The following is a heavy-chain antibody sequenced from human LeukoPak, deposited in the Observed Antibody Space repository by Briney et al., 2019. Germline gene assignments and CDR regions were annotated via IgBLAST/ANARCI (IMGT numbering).Heavy chain of an antibody. CDR3: AREYYDSSGYYDYCYYMDV. Sequence: GGSLRLSCAASGFTFSSYSMNWVRQAPGKGLEWVSSISSSSSYIYYAASVKGRFTISRDNAKNSLYLQMNSLTAEDTAVYYCAREYYDSSGYYDYCYYMDVWGKGTTVTVSS. J-gene: IGHJ6*03. CDR2: ISSSSSYI. CDR1: GFTFSSYS. D-gene: IGHD3-22*01. V-gene: IGHV3-21*01.